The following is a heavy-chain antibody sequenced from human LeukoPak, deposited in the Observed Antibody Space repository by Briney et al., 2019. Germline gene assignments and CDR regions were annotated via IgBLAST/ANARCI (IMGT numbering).Heavy chain of an antibody. D-gene: IGHD3/OR15-3a*01. CDR2: ISYDGSNK. V-gene: IGHV3-30-3*01. CDR3: AREMDGAFDI. CDR1: GFTFSSYA. Sequence: GGSLRLSCAASGFTFSSYAMHWVRQAPGKGLEWVAVISYDGSNKYYADSVKGRFTISRDNSRNTLYLQMNSLRAVDTAVYYCAREMDGAFDIWGQGTMVTVSS. J-gene: IGHJ3*02.